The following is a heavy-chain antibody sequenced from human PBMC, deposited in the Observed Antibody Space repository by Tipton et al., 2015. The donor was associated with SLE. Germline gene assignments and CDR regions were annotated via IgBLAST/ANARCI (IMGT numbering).Heavy chain of an antibody. CDR1: GGSISSHF. CDR3: ARENVAADGALDV. J-gene: IGHJ3*01. D-gene: IGHD6-13*01. V-gene: IGHV4-4*07. Sequence: TLSLTCTVSGGSISSHFWTWIRQPAGKGLEWIGRMFSSGDTNYNPSLKSRLTMSVDTSKNQFSLTVNSVTAADTAVYYCARENVAADGALDVWGQGTMVTVSS. CDR2: MFSSGDT.